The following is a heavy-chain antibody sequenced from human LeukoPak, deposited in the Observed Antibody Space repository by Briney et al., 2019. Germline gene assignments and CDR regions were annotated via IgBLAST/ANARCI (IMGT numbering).Heavy chain of an antibody. V-gene: IGHV3-49*04. D-gene: IGHD6-19*01. J-gene: IGHJ6*04. Sequence: GGSLRLSCTASGFTFGDYAMSWVRQAPGKGLEWVGFIRSKAYGGTTEYAASVKGRFAISRDDSKSIAYLQMNSLKTEDTAVYYCGASELPSKYSSGWYYYGMDVWGKGTTVTVSS. CDR2: IRSKAYGGTT. CDR3: GASELPSKYSSGWYYYGMDV. CDR1: GFTFGDYA.